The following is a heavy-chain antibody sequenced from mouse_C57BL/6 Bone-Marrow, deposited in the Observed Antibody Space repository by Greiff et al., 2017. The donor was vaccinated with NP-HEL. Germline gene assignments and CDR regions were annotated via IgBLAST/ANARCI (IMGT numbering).Heavy chain of an antibody. Sequence: EVQLVESGEGLVKPGGSLKLSCAASGFTFSSYAMSWVRQTPEKRLEWVAYISSGGDYIYYADTVKGRFTISRDNARNTLYLQMSSLTSEDTAMYYCTRVGLRRGYFDVWGTGTTVTVSS. J-gene: IGHJ1*03. CDR3: TRVGLRRGYFDV. CDR1: GFTFSSYA. D-gene: IGHD2-4*01. V-gene: IGHV5-9-1*02. CDR2: ISSGGDYI.